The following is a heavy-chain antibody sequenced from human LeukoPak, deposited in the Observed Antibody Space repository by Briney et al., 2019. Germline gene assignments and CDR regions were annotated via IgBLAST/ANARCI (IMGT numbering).Heavy chain of an antibody. CDR2: IIPILGIA. CDR3: ASDGYSSSSP. V-gene: IGHV1-69*02. Sequence: GSSVKVSCKASGGTFSSYTISWVRQAPGQGLEWMGMIIPILGIANYAQKFQGRVTITADKSTSTAYMERSSLRSEDTAVYYCASDGYSSSSPWGQGTLVTVSS. D-gene: IGHD6-6*01. J-gene: IGHJ5*02. CDR1: GGTFSSYT.